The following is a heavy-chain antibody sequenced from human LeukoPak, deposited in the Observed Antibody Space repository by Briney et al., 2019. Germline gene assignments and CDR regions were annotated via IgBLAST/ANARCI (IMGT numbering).Heavy chain of an antibody. CDR3: ARDTLLYADSPDAFDM. V-gene: IGHV3-33*08. CDR1: EFIFSSYG. J-gene: IGHJ3*02. D-gene: IGHD4-17*01. Sequence: PGRSLRLSCVASEFIFSSYGMHWVRQAPGKGLEWVSVISYDGSNKYYADSVKGRFTISRDNSKNTLYLQMNSLRDEDTAVYYCARDTLLYADSPDAFDMWGQGTMVTVSS. CDR2: ISYDGSNK.